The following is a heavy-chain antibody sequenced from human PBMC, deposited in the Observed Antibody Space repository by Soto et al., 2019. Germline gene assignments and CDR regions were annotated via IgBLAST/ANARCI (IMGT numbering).Heavy chain of an antibody. Sequence: VQLVESGGGLVQPGGSLRLSCAASGFTFSSYSMNWVRQAPGKGLEWVSYISSSSSTIYYADSVKGRFTISRDNAKNSLYLQMNSLRDEDTAVYYCARVRDIVVVVALDAFDIWGQGTMVTVSS. CDR2: ISSSSSTI. J-gene: IGHJ3*02. CDR3: ARVRDIVVVVALDAFDI. V-gene: IGHV3-48*02. D-gene: IGHD2-15*01. CDR1: GFTFSSYS.